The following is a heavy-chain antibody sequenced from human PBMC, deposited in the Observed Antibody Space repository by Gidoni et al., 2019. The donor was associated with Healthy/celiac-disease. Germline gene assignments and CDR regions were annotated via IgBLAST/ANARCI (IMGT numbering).Heavy chain of an antibody. V-gene: IGHV2-5*01. D-gene: IGHD2-2*01. J-gene: IGHJ5*02. CDR3: AHTGLGVVPAATSYNWFDP. Sequence: QITLKESGPTLVKPTQTLTLTCTFSGFSLSTSGVGVGWIRQPPGKALEWLALIYWNDDKRYSPSLKSRLTITKDTSKNQVVLTMTNMDPVDTATYYCAHTGLGVVPAATSYNWFDPWGQGTLVTVSS. CDR1: GFSLSTSGVG. CDR2: IYWNDDK.